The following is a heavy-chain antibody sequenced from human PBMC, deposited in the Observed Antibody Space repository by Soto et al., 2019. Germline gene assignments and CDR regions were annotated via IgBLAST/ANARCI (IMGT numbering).Heavy chain of an antibody. V-gene: IGHV1-46*03. CDR1: GYTFTSYY. D-gene: IGHD6-6*01. CDR2: INPSGGST. J-gene: IGHJ3*02. Sequence: ASVKVSCKASGYTFTSYYMHWVRQAPGQGLEWMGIINPSGGSTSYAQKFQGRVTMTRDTSTSTVYMELSSLRSEDTAVYYCAREEWSSSSTPYDAFDIWGQGTMVTVSS. CDR3: AREEWSSSSTPYDAFDI.